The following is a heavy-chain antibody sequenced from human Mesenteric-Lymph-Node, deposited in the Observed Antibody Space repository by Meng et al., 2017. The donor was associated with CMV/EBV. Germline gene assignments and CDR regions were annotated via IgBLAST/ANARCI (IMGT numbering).Heavy chain of an antibody. D-gene: IGHD5-24*01. CDR3: ARQPTTGYNADL. CDR2: IYPGDSDT. V-gene: IGHV5-51*01. CDR1: GYNFTTSW. Sequence: KVSCKDSGYNFTTSWIGWVRQMPGKGLEWMGVIYPGDSDTRYSPSFQGQVTISADKSIDTAYLQWNTLKPSDSAIYYCARQPTTGYNADLWGQGTLVTVSS. J-gene: IGHJ1*01.